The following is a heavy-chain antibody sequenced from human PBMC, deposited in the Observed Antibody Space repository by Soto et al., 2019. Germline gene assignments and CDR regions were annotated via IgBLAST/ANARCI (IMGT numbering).Heavy chain of an antibody. D-gene: IGHD2-2*01. J-gene: IGHJ4*02. CDR2: ISGNTYNT. CDR1: AFTVSSYA. CDR3: AQVWTQFCLSTSCSYFDY. V-gene: IGHV3-23*01. Sequence: PGGSLGLSCAASAFTVSSYAMSWVRQAPGKGLEWVSAISGNTYNTYYADSVKGRFTISRDNSKNTLHLQMNSLRAEDTALYYCAQVWTQFCLSTSCSYFDYWGQGAQVTVSS.